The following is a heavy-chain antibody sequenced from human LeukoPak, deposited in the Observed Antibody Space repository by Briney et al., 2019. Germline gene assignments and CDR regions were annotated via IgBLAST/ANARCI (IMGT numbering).Heavy chain of an antibody. Sequence: ASVKVSCKASGYTFTLYYMHCVRQPPGQGLEWMGWINPNSGGTNYAQKFQGSVTMTRDTSISTAYMELSRLRSDDTAVYFCARDLLGWFGELLYWRGQGTLVTVSS. CDR1: GYTFTLYY. CDR3: ARDLLGWFGELLYW. J-gene: IGHJ4*02. V-gene: IGHV1-2*02. CDR2: INPNSGGT. D-gene: IGHD3-10*01.